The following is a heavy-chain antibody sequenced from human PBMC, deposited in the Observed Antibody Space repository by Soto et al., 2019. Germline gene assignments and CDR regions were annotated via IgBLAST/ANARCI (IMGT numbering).Heavy chain of an antibody. D-gene: IGHD6-19*01. J-gene: IGHJ5*02. V-gene: IGHV6-1*01. CDR1: GDSVSSNSAA. CDR3: ARSLGSGWYSNWFDP. CDR2: TYYRSKWYN. Sequence: TLSLTCAISGDSVSSNSAALNWIMQSPSRGLEWLGRTYYRSKWYNDYAVSVKSRITINPDTSKNQFSLQLNSVTPEDTAVYYCARSLGSGWYSNWFDPWGQGTLVTVSS.